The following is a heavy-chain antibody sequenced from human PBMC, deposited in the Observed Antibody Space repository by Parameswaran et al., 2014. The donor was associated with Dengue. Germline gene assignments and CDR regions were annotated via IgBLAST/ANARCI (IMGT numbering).Heavy chain of an antibody. CDR3: ARGLGVAYEYFQH. J-gene: IGHJ1*01. D-gene: IGHD2-15*01. Sequence: RWIRQPPGKGLEWIGFIYYTGNTNYNPSLKSRVTISVDMSKNQLFLKLNSVTAADTAVYYCARGLGVAYEYFQHWGQGALVTVSS. V-gene: IGHV4-59*01. CDR2: IYYTGNT.